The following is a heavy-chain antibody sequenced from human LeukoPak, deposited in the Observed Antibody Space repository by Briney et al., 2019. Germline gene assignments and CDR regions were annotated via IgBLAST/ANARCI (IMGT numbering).Heavy chain of an antibody. Sequence: GGSLRLSCAASGFTFSSYNMNWVRQAPGKGLEWVSSITSGSSYIYYADSVKGRFTISRDNAKNSLYLQMNSLRAEDMALYYCAKDSGGYDLTYFDYWGQGTLVTVSS. D-gene: IGHD5-12*01. CDR2: ITSGSSYI. CDR1: GFTFSSYN. J-gene: IGHJ4*02. CDR3: AKDSGGYDLTYFDY. V-gene: IGHV3-21*04.